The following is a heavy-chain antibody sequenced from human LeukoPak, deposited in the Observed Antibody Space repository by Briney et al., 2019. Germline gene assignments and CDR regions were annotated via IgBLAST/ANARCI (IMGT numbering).Heavy chain of an antibody. CDR1: GYTFTGYY. V-gene: IGHV1-2*04. D-gene: IGHD3-22*01. J-gene: IGHJ4*02. Sequence: ASVKVSCKASGYTFTGYYMHWVRQAPGQGLEWMGRINPNSGGTNYAQKFQGWVTMTRDTSISTAYMELSRLRSDDTAVYYCARDYGSGYYYFDYWGQGTLVTVSS. CDR2: INPNSGGT. CDR3: ARDYGSGYYYFDY.